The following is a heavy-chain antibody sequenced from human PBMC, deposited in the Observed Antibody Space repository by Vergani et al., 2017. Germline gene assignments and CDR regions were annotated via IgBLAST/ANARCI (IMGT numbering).Heavy chain of an antibody. Sequence: QVQLVESGGGVVQPGRSLRLSCSASGFTFSSYAMHWVRQAPGKGLEYVSAISSNGGSTYYADSVKGRFTISRDNSKNTLYLQMNSLRAEDTAVYYCARDPAGDSSGYYRETFDYWGQGTLVTVSS. V-gene: IGHV3-64*04. J-gene: IGHJ4*02. CDR1: GFTFSSYA. D-gene: IGHD3-22*01. CDR2: ISSNGGST. CDR3: ARDPAGDSSGYYRETFDY.